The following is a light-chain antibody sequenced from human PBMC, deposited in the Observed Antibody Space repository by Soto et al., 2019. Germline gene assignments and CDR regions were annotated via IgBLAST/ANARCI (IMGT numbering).Light chain of an antibody. CDR2: AAS. J-gene: IGKJ1*01. CDR3: QQTYSTPPT. CDR1: QSISSY. Sequence: DIQLSEFAASLCASVGDGFTIWFRASQSISSYLNWYQQKAGLAAKLLIYAASSLQSGVQSRFSGSGSGTDLTTTISSPQPEDFATYYCQQTYSTPPTFGQGTKV. V-gene: IGKV1-39*01.